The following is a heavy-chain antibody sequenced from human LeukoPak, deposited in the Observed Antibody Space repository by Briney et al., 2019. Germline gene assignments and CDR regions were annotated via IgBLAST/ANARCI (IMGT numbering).Heavy chain of an antibody. CDR1: GLTFNSSG. V-gene: IGHV3-21*01. Sequence: PGGSLTLSCTASGLTFNSSGMNWVRQAPGKGLERVSSITPGSSYIYYADSMKGRFTVSRDNAKNSLYLHMNSLRAEDTAIYYCARGSDEFDIWGQGTMVTVSS. CDR3: ARGSDEFDI. CDR2: ITPGSSYI. J-gene: IGHJ3*02.